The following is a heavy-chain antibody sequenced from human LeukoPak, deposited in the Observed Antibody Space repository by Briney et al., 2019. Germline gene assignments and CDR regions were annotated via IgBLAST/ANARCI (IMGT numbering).Heavy chain of an antibody. CDR1: GGTFSSYA. J-gene: IGHJ4*02. Sequence: ASVKVSCKASGGTFSSYAISWVRQAPGQGLEWMGWINPNSGGAKYAQNFQGRVTMTRDTSLSTDHMELSSLRSDDTAVYYCARADAGSYYPAFDYWGQGTLATVSS. CDR3: ARADAGSYYPAFDY. V-gene: IGHV1-2*02. D-gene: IGHD3-10*01. CDR2: INPNSGGA.